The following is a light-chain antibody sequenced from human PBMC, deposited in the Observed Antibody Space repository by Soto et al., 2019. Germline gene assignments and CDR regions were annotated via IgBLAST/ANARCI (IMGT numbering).Light chain of an antibody. V-gene: IGKV1-9*01. Sequence: DIPLTQSQSFLSASVGWRITITCRASQGISSYLAWYQQKKGKAPKIMIYAASTLQSGVPLRFSGSGYGTSFNLTLSSLQTEDFATYYCQQLLSYPITFGQGTRLEIK. CDR2: AAS. J-gene: IGKJ5*01. CDR1: QGISSY. CDR3: QQLLSYPIT.